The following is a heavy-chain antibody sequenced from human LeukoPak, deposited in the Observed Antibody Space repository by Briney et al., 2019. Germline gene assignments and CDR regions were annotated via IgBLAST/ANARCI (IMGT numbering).Heavy chain of an antibody. CDR1: GFTFTNYV. Sequence: PGGSLRLSCVASGFTFTNYVMTWVRQAPGKGLEWVSSIRTTVGSTFYADSVKGRFTISRDNSKNTLYLQLSSLRAEDTAVYYCARDRAVADYWGQGTLVTVSS. CDR3: ARDRAVADY. J-gene: IGHJ4*02. D-gene: IGHD6-19*01. V-gene: IGHV3-23*01. CDR2: IRTTVGST.